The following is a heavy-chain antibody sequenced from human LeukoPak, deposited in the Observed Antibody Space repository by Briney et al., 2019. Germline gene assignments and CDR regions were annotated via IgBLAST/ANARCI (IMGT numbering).Heavy chain of an antibody. CDR1: GGTFSSYA. Sequence: ASVKVSCKASGGTFSSYAISWVRQAPGQGLEWMGRIIPIFGTANYAQKFQGRVTITTDESTSTAYMELSSLRSEDKAVYYCASWRDGYNSADYWGQGTLVTVSS. J-gene: IGHJ4*02. D-gene: IGHD5-24*01. CDR3: ASWRDGYNSADY. V-gene: IGHV1-69*05. CDR2: IIPIFGTA.